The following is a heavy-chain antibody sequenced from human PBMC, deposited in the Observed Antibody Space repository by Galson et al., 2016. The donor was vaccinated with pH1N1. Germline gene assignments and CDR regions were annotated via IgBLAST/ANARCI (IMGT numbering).Heavy chain of an antibody. Sequence: SVKVSCKASGYTSTSFYIHWVRQAPGQGLEWMGRINPNRGDSNFAQRFQGRVAMTSDTSISTAYMELSSLRSDDTAFYYCAKASDLSAYDLDYFDYWGQGTLVTVSS. V-gene: IGHV1-2*06. CDR3: AKASDLSAYDLDYFDY. D-gene: IGHD5-12*01. CDR1: GYTSTSFY. CDR2: INPNRGDS. J-gene: IGHJ4*02.